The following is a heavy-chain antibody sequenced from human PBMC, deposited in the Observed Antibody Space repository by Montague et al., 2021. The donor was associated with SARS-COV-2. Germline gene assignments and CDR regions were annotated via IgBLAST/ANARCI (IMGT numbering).Heavy chain of an antibody. J-gene: IGHJ4*02. CDR3: AKDFGSGSIYPAY. CDR1: GDSIKNYF. CDR2: INHYGNT. D-gene: IGHD3-10*01. Sequence: SETLSLTCTVYGDSIKNYFWSWIRQPPGKGLEWIGYINHYGNTHYNPSLKSRATISIDTSRNLFSLQLRSVTTADTAVYFCAKDFGSGSIYPAYWGQGVLVTVSS. V-gene: IGHV4-59*01.